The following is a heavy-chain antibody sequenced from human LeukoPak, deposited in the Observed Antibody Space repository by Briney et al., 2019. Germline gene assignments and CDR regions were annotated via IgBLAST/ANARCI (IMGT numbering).Heavy chain of an antibody. D-gene: IGHD6-19*01. CDR1: GGSISSSSYN. Sequence: SETLSLTCTVSGGSISSSSYNWGWIRQPPGKGLEWIGSIYYSGNTYYNPSLKSRVTISVDTSKNQFSLKLSSVTAADTAVYYCARETSGWFRFDYWGQGTLVTVSS. CDR2: IYYSGNT. J-gene: IGHJ4*02. V-gene: IGHV4-39*07. CDR3: ARETSGWFRFDY.